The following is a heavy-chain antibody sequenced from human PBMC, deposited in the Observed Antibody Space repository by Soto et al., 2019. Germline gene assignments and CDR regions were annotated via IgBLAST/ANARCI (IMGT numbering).Heavy chain of an antibody. CDR3: ARGSTPRYYYYYYGMDV. J-gene: IGHJ6*02. CDR1: GGSFSGYY. V-gene: IGHV4-34*01. Sequence: PSETLSLTCAVYGGSFSGYYWSWIRQPQGKGLEWIGESNHSGSTNYNPSLKSRVTISVDMSKNQFSLTLSSVTAAATAVYYCARGSTPRYYYYYYGMDVWGQGTTVTVSS. CDR2: SNHSGST.